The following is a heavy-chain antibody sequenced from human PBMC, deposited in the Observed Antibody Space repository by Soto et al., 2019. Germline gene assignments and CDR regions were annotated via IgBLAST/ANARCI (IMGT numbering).Heavy chain of an antibody. V-gene: IGHV4-38-2*02. CDR3: ARENLGTTFFDN. D-gene: IGHD1-1*01. Sequence: SETLSLTCSVSGFAISRGYYWSWVRQPSVKGLEWIGSIYPSVSSYHNPSLATRLRLSIDTSKKQFTLNRTSVATADTALYFCARENLGTTFFDNFGRG. CDR1: GFAISRGYY. CDR2: IYPSVSS. J-gene: IGHJ4*02.